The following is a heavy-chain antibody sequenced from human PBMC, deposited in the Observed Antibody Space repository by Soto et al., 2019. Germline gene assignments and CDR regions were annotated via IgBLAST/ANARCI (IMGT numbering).Heavy chain of an antibody. J-gene: IGHJ5*02. Sequence: GGSLRLSCAPSGFTFSSYAMTWVRQAPGKGLEWVSTIGDSAASTSYADSVKGRFTISRDNSEKTLYLQMNGLRAEDTATYFCATAYYDSRGFQDRWGQGTLVTVSS. CDR1: GFTFSSYA. D-gene: IGHD3-22*01. CDR2: IGDSAAST. V-gene: IGHV3-23*01. CDR3: ATAYYDSRGFQDR.